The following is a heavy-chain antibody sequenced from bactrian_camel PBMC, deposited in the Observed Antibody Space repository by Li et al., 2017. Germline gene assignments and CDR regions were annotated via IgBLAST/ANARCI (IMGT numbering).Heavy chain of an antibody. CDR3: SWMFTPERRSCGSWASYNY. V-gene: IGHV3S54*01. CDR1: GNTHSLNC. D-gene: IGHD6*01. CDR2: IYTFGRST. Sequence: HVQLVESGGGTAQPGRSLRLSCADSGNTHSLNCLGWFRQTPGKEREQVAVFIYTFGRSTRYDDSVKGRSTISQDNVKTSMYLQMNSLVPEDTATYYCSWMFTPERRSCGSWASYNYWGQGTQVTVS. J-gene: IGHJ4*01.